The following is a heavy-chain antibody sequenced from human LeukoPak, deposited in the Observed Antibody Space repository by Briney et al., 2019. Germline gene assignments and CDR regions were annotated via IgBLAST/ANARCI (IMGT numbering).Heavy chain of an antibody. CDR3: ARVFWSGYYIDY. D-gene: IGHD3-3*01. CDR2: MNPNSGNT. V-gene: IGHV1-8*01. Sequence: ASVKVSCKASGYTFTSYDINWVRQATGQGLEWMGWMNPNSGNTGYAQKFQGRVTMTRNTSISTAYMELSSLRSEDTAAYYCARVFWSGYYIDYWGQGTLVTVSS. J-gene: IGHJ4*02. CDR1: GYTFTSYD.